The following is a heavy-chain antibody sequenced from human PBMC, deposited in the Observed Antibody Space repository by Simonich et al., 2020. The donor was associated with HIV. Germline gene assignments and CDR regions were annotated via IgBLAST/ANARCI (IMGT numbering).Heavy chain of an antibody. D-gene: IGHD3-16*01. CDR3: ASGGSISSVWADDY. J-gene: IGHJ4*02. Sequence: QVQLVESVGGVVQPGRSLRLSCAASGFTFSSYAMHWVRQAPGKGLEWVAVISYDGSNKYYADSVKGRFTIARDNSKNTLYLQMNSLRAEDTAVYYCASGGSISSVWADDYWGQGTLVTVSS. CDR2: ISYDGSNK. V-gene: IGHV3-30*07. CDR1: GFTFSSYA.